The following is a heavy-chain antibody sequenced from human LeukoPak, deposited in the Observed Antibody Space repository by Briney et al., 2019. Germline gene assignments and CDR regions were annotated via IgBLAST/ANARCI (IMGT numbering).Heavy chain of an antibody. CDR2: INPSGGST. J-gene: IGHJ3*02. CDR1: GYTFTSYY. V-gene: IGHV1-46*01. Sequence: GESLKISCKASGYTFTSYYMHWVRQAPGQGLEWMGIINPSGGSTSYAQKFQGRVTMTRDTSTSTVYMELSSLRSEDTAVYYCARLELEAFDIWGQGTMVTVSS. CDR3: ARLELEAFDI. D-gene: IGHD1-7*01.